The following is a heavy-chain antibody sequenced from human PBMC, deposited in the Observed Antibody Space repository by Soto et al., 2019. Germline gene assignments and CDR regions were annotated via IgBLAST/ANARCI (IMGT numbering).Heavy chain of an antibody. CDR2: ISSSSSYI. Sequence: GGSLRLSCAASGFTFSSYSMNWVRQAPGKGLEWVSSISSSSSYIYYADSVKGRFTISRDNAKNSLYLQMNSLRAEDTAVYYCARDFRTYYYGSGTSGYDYWGQGTLVTVSS. J-gene: IGHJ4*02. D-gene: IGHD3-10*01. V-gene: IGHV3-21*01. CDR3: ARDFRTYYYGSGTSGYDY. CDR1: GFTFSSYS.